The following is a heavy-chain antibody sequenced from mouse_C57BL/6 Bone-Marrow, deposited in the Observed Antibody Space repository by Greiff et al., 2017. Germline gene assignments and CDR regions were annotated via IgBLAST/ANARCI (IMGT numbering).Heavy chain of an antibody. CDR3: AITALSGDD. J-gene: IGHJ2*01. V-gene: IGHV1-55*01. D-gene: IGHD3-2*02. CDR2: IYPGSGST. Sequence: QVQLQQPGAELVKPGASVKMSCKASGYTFTSYWITWVKQRPGQGLEWIGDIYPGSGSTTYNEKFKSKATLTVATSSSTAYMQLSSLTSEDSAVYYCAITALSGDDWGQGTTLTVSS. CDR1: GYTFTSYW.